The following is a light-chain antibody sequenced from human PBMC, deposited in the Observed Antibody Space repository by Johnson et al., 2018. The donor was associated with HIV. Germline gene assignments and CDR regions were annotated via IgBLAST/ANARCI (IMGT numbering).Light chain of an antibody. CDR3: QSYDNALSGSKV. V-gene: IGLV1-40*01. J-gene: IGLJ1*01. CDR1: SSNIGAGYD. CDR2: GND. Sequence: QSVLTQPPSVSGAPGQRVTISCTGSSSNIGAGYDVHWYQQFPGTAPKLLIYGNDNRPSGVPERFSGSKSGTSASLAIPGLQAEDEADYYCQSYDNALSGSKVFGTWTEVTVL.